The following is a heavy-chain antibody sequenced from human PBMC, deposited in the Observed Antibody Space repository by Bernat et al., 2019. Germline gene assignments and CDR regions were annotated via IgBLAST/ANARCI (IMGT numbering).Heavy chain of an antibody. Sequence: QLQLQESGPGLVKPPETLSLTCTVSGGSISTTSHYWGWIRQPPGKGLEWIGSINYSGSTYYNPSLKSRVSMSVDTSKNQFSLWLVSVAAADTAVYYCAGQYDFWSAYGWFDPWGQGTLVTVSS. V-gene: IGHV4-39*01. D-gene: IGHD3-3*01. CDR2: INYSGST. CDR3: AGQYDFWSAYGWFDP. CDR1: GGSISTTSHY. J-gene: IGHJ5*02.